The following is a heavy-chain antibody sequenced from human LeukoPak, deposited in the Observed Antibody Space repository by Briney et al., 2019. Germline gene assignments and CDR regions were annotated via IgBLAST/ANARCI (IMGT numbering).Heavy chain of an antibody. Sequence: PGGSLRLSCAASGFTFSSYAMSWVRQAPGKGLEWVSAISGSGGSTYYADSVKGRFTISRDNSKNTLYLQMNSLRAEDTAVYYCAKDHQRYSSGWPGDAFDIWGQGTMVTVSS. D-gene: IGHD6-19*01. CDR3: AKDHQRYSSGWPGDAFDI. CDR1: GFTFSSYA. CDR2: ISGSGGST. J-gene: IGHJ3*02. V-gene: IGHV3-23*01.